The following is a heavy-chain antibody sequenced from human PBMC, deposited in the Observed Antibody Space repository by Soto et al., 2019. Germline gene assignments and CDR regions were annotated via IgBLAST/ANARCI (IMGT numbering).Heavy chain of an antibody. V-gene: IGHV3-7*01. CDR3: ARDGHNTNDVDH. D-gene: IGHD1-20*01. Sequence: VQLVESGGVLVQPGGSLRLSCVASGFTFDDYWMNWVRQAPGKGLEWVAIINKDGSERYYIDSVKGRFTISRDNSKNSLFLQMESLRAEDTALYYCARDGHNTNDVDHWGQGTLVTVSS. CDR2: INKDGSER. J-gene: IGHJ5*02. CDR1: GFTFDDYW.